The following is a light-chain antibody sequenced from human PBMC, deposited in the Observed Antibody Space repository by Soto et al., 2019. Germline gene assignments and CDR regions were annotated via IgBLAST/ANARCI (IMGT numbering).Light chain of an antibody. CDR1: QSVSTY. CDR2: DAS. Sequence: EMVLTQSPATLSLSPGERATLSCRASQSVSTYLAWYQQKPDQAPRLLIYDASNRATGIPARFSGSGSGTDFTLTISSLEPEEFAVYYCQQRSSWWTFGQGTKVEIK. V-gene: IGKV3-11*01. CDR3: QQRSSWWT. J-gene: IGKJ1*01.